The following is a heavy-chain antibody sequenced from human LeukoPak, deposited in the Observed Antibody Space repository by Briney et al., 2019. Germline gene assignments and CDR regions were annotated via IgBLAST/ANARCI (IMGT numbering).Heavy chain of an antibody. CDR3: ARVDSYYDFWSGPINY. J-gene: IGHJ4*02. CDR1: GGSFNGYY. V-gene: IGHV4-34*01. CDR2: INHSGST. Sequence: SETLSLTCAVYGGSFNGYYWSWIRQPPGKGLEWIGEINHSGSTNYNPSLKSRVTISVDTSKNQFSLKLSSVTAADTAVYYCARVDSYYDFWSGPINYWGQGTLVTVSP. D-gene: IGHD3-3*01.